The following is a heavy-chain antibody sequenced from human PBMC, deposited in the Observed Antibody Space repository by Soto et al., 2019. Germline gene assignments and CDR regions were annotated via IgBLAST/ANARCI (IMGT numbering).Heavy chain of an antibody. J-gene: IGHJ6*02. D-gene: IGHD5-12*01. V-gene: IGHV3-33*01. CDR1: GFTFRNYG. CDR2: VWYDGGNK. CDR3: VRAAGYSGNDYVYYYGMDV. Sequence: QVQLVESGGGVVQPGRSLRLSCAASGFTFRNYGMHWVRQAPAKGLEWVALVWYDGGNKNYVDSVKGRFTISRDNSKNTLYLQMNILRDVDTAVYYCVRAAGYSGNDYVYYYGMDVWGQGTTVTVSS.